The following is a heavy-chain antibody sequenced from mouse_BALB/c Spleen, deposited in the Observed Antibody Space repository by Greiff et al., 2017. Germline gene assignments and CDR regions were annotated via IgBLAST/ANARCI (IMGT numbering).Heavy chain of an antibody. Sequence: QVQLQQSGAELVRPGSSVKISCKASGYAFSSYWMNWVKQRPGQGLEWIGQIYPGDGDTNYNGKFKGKATLTADKSSSTAYMQLSSLTSEDSAVYFCAREGSPYYLDYWGQGTTLTVSS. V-gene: IGHV1-80*01. CDR2: IYPGDGDT. J-gene: IGHJ2*01. CDR3: AREGSPYYLDY. CDR1: GYAFSSYW.